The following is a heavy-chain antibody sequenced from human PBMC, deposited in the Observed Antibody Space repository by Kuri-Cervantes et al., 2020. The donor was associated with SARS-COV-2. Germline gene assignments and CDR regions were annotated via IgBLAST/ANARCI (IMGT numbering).Heavy chain of an antibody. CDR3: ARGIVATIPYYYYYMDV. CDR1: GGSFSGYY. D-gene: IGHD5-12*01. J-gene: IGHJ6*03. Sequence: GSLRLSCAVYGGSFSGYYWSWIRQPPGKGLEWIGEINHSGSTNYNPSLKSRVTISVDTSKNQFSLKLSSVTAADTAVYYCARGIVATIPYYYYYMDVWGKGTTVTVSS. V-gene: IGHV4-34*01. CDR2: INHSGST.